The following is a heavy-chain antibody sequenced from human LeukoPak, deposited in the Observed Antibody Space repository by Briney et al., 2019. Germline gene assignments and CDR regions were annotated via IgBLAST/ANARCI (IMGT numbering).Heavy chain of an antibody. Sequence: GASVKVSCKASGYTFTSYDINWVRQATGQGPEWMGWMNPNSGNTGYAQKFQGRVTMTRNTSISTAYMELSSLRSEDTAVYYCARGLSSYSSGWYGMIYYYYYGMDVWGQGTTVTVSS. V-gene: IGHV1-8*01. CDR3: ARGLSSYSSGWYGMIYYYYYGMDV. J-gene: IGHJ6*02. CDR1: GYTFTSYD. D-gene: IGHD6-19*01. CDR2: MNPNSGNT.